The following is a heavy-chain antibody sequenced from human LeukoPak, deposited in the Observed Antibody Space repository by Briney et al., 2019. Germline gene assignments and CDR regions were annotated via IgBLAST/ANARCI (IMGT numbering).Heavy chain of an antibody. CDR1: GFTFDDYA. CDR3: AKVGPYSSSWYSVGYFQH. V-gene: IGHV3-9*01. Sequence: GGSLRLSCAASGFTFDDYAMHWVRQAPGKGLEWVSGISWNSGSIGYADSVKGRFTISRDNAKNSLYLQMNSLRAEDTALYYCAKVGPYSSSWYSVGYFQHWGQGTLVTVSS. CDR2: ISWNSGSI. D-gene: IGHD6-13*01. J-gene: IGHJ1*01.